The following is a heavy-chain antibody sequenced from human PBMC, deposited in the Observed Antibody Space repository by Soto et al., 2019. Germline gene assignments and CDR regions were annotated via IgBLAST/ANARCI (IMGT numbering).Heavy chain of an antibody. CDR2: ISYDGSNK. V-gene: IGHV3-30*18. D-gene: IGHD2-21*02. J-gene: IGHJ4*02. CDR3: AKDSRMVVVTAPYDY. CDR1: GFTFSSYG. Sequence: QVQLVESGGGVVQPGRSLRLSCAASGFTFSSYGMHWVRQAPGKGLAWVAVISYDGSNKYYADSVKGRFTISRDNSKNPLYLQMTSLRAEDTAVYYCAKDSRMVVVTAPYDYWGQGTLVTVAS.